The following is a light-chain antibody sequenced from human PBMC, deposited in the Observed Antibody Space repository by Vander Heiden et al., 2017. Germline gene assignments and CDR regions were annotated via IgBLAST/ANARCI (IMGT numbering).Light chain of an antibody. CDR2: EVS. J-gene: IGLJ2*01. V-gene: IGLV2-8*01. CDR3: SSYAGSNNLV. Sequence: QSALTQPPSASGSPAQSVTISCTGTSSDVGAYNYVSWYQQHPGKAPKLMIYEVSKRPSGVPDRFSGSKSGNTASLAVSGLQAEDEADYYCSSYAGSNNLVFGGGTKLTVL. CDR1: SSDVGAYNY.